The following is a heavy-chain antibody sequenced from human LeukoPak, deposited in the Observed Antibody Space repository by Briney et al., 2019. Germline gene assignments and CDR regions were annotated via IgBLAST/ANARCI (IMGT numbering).Heavy chain of an antibody. D-gene: IGHD5-24*01. CDR3: ARVQGYKVFDY. CDR1: GFTFSSYA. J-gene: IGHJ4*02. Sequence: GGSLRLSCAASGFTFSSYAMHWVRQAPGKGLEWVAVISYDGSNKYYADSVKGRFTISRDNSKNTLYLQMNSLRAEDTAVYYCARVQGYKVFDYWGQGTLVTVSS. CDR2: ISYDGSNK. V-gene: IGHV3-30-3*01.